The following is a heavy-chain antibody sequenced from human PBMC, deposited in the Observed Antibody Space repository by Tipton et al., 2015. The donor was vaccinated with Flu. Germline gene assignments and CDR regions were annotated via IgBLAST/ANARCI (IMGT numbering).Heavy chain of an antibody. CDR2: IYPSGTT. D-gene: IGHD3-22*01. Sequence: TLSLTCTVSSGSIRSTNYFCAWIRQPPGKGLELIGSIYPSGTTYCNPPLKSRVTISVDTSKNQFSLKLRSVTAADTAVYYCARDSDYYDTYGYAWGQGTLVTVSS. CDR3: ARDSDYYDTYGYA. V-gene: IGHV4-39*01. J-gene: IGHJ5*02. CDR1: SGSIRSTNYF.